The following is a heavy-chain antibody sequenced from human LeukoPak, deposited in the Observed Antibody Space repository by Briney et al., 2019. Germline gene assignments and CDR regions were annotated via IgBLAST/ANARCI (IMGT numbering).Heavy chain of an antibody. V-gene: IGHV4-34*01. CDR1: GGSFSGYY. J-gene: IGHJ4*02. CDR2: INHSGST. D-gene: IGHD6-6*01. Sequence: SETLSLTCAVYGGSFSGYYWSWIRQPPGKGLEWIGEINHSGSTNYNPSLKSRVTISVGTSKNQFSLKLSSVTAADTAVYYCARGAGIAAHFDYWGQGTLVTVSS. CDR3: ARGAGIAAHFDY.